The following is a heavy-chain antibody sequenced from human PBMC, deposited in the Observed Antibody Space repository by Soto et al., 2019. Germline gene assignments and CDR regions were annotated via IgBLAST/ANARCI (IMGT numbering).Heavy chain of an antibody. J-gene: IGHJ4*02. V-gene: IGHV3-15*01. CDR3: TTDPVSDILTGYYKSYFDY. CDR2: IKSKTDGGTT. Sequence: GGSLRLSCAASGFTFSNAWMSWVRQAPGKGLEWVGRIKSKTDGGTTDYAAPVKGRFTISRDDSKNTLYLQMNSLKTEDTAVYYCTTDPVSDILTGYYKSYFDYWGQGTLVTVSS. CDR1: GFTFSNAW. D-gene: IGHD3-9*01.